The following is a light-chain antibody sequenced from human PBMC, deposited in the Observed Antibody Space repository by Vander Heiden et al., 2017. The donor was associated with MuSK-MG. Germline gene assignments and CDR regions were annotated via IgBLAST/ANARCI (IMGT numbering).Light chain of an antibody. Sequence: IQMTQSPSSLSASVGDRVTITCRASQRISTYLNWYQQKPGKAPKLLIYAASSLQSGVPSRFTGSGSGTDFTLTITSLHPEDFATYYCQQSYSTPRTFGQGTKVEIK. CDR3: QQSYSTPRT. CDR2: AAS. J-gene: IGKJ1*01. V-gene: IGKV1-39*01. CDR1: QRISTY.